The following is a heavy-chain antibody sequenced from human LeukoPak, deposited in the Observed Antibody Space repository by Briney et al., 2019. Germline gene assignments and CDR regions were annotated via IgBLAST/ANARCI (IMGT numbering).Heavy chain of an antibody. D-gene: IGHD7-27*01. CDR1: GVTVSSNY. J-gene: IGHJ4*02. V-gene: IGHV3-23*01. Sequence: PGGSLRLSCAASGVTVSSNYMSWVRQAPGKGLEWVSAIPGGGGSTYYADSVKGRFTISRDNSKNTLYLQMNSLRDEDTAVYYCAKDHPDWGSSFQYWGQGTLVTVSS. CDR3: AKDHPDWGSSFQY. CDR2: IPGGGGST.